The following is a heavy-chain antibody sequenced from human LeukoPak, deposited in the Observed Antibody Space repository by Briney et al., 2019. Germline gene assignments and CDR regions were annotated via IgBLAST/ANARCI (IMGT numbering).Heavy chain of an antibody. CDR1: GGSFSGYY. V-gene: IGHV4-34*01. CDR2: INHSGST. D-gene: IGHD6-13*01. J-gene: IGHJ4*02. Sequence: PSETLSLTCAVYGGSFSGYYWSWIRQPPGKGLEWIGEINHSGSTNYNPSHKSRVTISVDTSKNQFSLKLSSVTAADTAVYYCARGDLAAAGNFDYWGQGTLVTVSS. CDR3: ARGDLAAAGNFDY.